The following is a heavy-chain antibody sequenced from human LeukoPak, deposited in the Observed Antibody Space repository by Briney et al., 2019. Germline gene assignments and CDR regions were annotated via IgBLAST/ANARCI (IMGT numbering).Heavy chain of an antibody. D-gene: IGHD5-18*01. Sequence: SETLSLTCSVSNGSISGYYWAWIRQPPGKGLEWIAHIYSSGNANYNPSLKSRVTISIDTSGNQMSLKLNSVTAADTAVYYCARGRRVDAAMLSDWGQGTLVTVSS. V-gene: IGHV4-59*01. CDR3: ARGRRVDAAMLSD. CDR1: NGSISGYY. J-gene: IGHJ4*02. CDR2: IYSSGNA.